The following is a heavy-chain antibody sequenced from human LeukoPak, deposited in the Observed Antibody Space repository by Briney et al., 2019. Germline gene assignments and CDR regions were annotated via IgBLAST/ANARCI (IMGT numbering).Heavy chain of an antibody. CDR1: GYSFTSYW. Sequence: GESLKISCKGSGYSFTSYWSGWVRQMPGKGLEWMGIIYPGDSDTRYSPSFQGQVTISADKSISTAYLQWSSLKASDTAMYYCARFTTTLVGYCSSTSCSAAFDYWGQGTLVTVSS. D-gene: IGHD2-2*01. J-gene: IGHJ4*02. CDR3: ARFTTTLVGYCSSTSCSAAFDY. CDR2: IYPGDSDT. V-gene: IGHV5-51*01.